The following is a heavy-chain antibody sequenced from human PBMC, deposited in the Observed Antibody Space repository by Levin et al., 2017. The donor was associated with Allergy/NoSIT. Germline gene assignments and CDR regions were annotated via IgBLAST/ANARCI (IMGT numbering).Heavy chain of an antibody. J-gene: IGHJ6*03. D-gene: IGHD3-10*01. CDR2: ISGSGGST. V-gene: IGHV3-23*01. CDR1: GFTFSSYA. CDR3: AKSHPPRYYGSGSYPHFYYDYYMDV. Sequence: SCAASGFTFSSYAMSWVRQAPGKGLEWVSAISGSGGSTYYADSVKGRFTISRDNSKNTLYLQMNSLRAEDTAVYYCAKSHPPRYYGSGSYPHFYYDYYMDVWGKGTTVTVSS.